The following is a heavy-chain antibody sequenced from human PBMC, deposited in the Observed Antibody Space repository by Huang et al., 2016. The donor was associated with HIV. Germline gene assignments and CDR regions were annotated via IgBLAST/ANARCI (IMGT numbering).Heavy chain of an antibody. J-gene: IGHJ3*02. D-gene: IGHD2-21*02. CDR2: MNTDTGRP. CDR1: GYSFTTYG. V-gene: IGHV7-4-1*02. CDR3: VRVRRVTDRYCVADCNTIDTFDI. Sequence: QVQLVQSGSELKKPGASVKVSCKASGYSFTTYGVHWVRQAPGRGLELMGLMNTDTGRPRYAQDFTGRFVFSLDTSVSTAYLQISSLKPEDSAIYYGVRVRRVTDRYCVADCNTIDTFDIWGQGTLVTVSA.